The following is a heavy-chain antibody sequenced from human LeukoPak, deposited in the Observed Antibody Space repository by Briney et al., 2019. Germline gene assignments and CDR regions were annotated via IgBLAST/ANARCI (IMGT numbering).Heavy chain of an antibody. Sequence: ASVKVSCKASGYTFTGYYMHWVRQAPGQGLEWMGWINPNGGGTNYAQKFQGRVTMTRDTSISTAYMELSRLRSDDTAVYYCARRWFGELGRNWFDPWGQGTLVTVSS. CDR1: GYTFTGYY. D-gene: IGHD3-10*01. V-gene: IGHV1-2*02. CDR3: ARRWFGELGRNWFDP. J-gene: IGHJ5*02. CDR2: INPNGGGT.